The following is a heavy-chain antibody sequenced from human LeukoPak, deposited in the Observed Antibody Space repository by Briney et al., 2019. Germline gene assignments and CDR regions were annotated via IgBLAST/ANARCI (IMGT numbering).Heavy chain of an antibody. CDR2: ISGSGDRT. CDR1: EFTFTTYV. D-gene: IGHD3-22*01. J-gene: IGHJ4*02. CDR3: AKDGGRYYDRSGYYWGYYFDP. Sequence: PGGSLRLSCAASEFTFTTYVMNWVRQAPGKGLEWVSTISGSGDRTYYADSVKGRFTISRDNSKNTLFLQMSSLRAEDTAVYYCAKDGGRYYDRSGYYWGYYFDPWGQGVLVTVST. V-gene: IGHV3-23*01.